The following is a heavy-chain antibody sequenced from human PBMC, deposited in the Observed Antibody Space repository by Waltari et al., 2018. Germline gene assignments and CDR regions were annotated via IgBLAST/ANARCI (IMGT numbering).Heavy chain of an antibody. CDR3: ARDEYSYGYHY. CDR1: GGTFSSYA. CDR2: IIPIFGTA. V-gene: IGHV1-69*12. J-gene: IGHJ4*02. Sequence: QVQLVQSGAEVKKPGSSVKVSCKASGGTFSSYATSWVRQAPGQGLAWMGGIIPIFGTANYAQKFQGRVTITADESTSTAYMELSSLRSEDTAVYYCARDEYSYGYHYWGQGTLVTVSS. D-gene: IGHD5-18*01.